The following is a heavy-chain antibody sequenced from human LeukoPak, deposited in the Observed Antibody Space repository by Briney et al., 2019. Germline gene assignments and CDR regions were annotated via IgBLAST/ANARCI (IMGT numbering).Heavy chain of an antibody. V-gene: IGHV4-34*01. CDR3: ASTYYYGSGSYYNVSNWFDP. CDR2: INHSGST. Sequence: SETLSLTCAVSGGSFSGYYWSWIRQPPGKGLEWIGEINHSGSTNYNPSLKSRVTISVDTSKNQFSLKLSSVTAADTAVYYYASTYYYGSGSYYNVSNWFDPWGQGTLVTVSS. D-gene: IGHD3-10*01. J-gene: IGHJ5*02. CDR1: GGSFSGYY.